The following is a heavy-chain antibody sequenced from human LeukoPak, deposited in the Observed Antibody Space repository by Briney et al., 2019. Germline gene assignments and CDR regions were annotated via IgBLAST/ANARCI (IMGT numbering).Heavy chain of an antibody. CDR3: ARGIRVATHLFDY. D-gene: IGHD5-12*01. CDR2: MNPNSGGT. CDR1: GYTFTSYD. J-gene: IGHJ4*02. V-gene: IGHV1-2*02. Sequence: GASVKVSCKASGYTFTSYDINWVRQATGQGLEWMGWMNPNSGGTNYAQKFQGRVTMTRDTSISTAYMELSRLRSDDTAVYYCARGIRVATHLFDYWGQGTLVTVSS.